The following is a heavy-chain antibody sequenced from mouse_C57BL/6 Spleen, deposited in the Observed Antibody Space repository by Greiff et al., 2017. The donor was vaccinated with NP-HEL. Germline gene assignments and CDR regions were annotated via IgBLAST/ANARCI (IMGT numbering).Heavy chain of an antibody. CDR1: GFTFSDYY. Sequence: EVQLVESEGGLVQPGSSMKLSCTASGFTFSDYYMAWVRQVPEKGLEWVANINYDGSSTYYLDSLKSRFIISRDNAKNILYLQMSSLKSEDTATYYCARAPGYFDVWGTGTTVTVSS. CDR2: INYDGSST. J-gene: IGHJ1*03. V-gene: IGHV5-16*01. CDR3: ARAPGYFDV.